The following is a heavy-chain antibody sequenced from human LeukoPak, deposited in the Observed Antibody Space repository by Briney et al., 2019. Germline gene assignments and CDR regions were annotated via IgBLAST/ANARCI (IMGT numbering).Heavy chain of an antibody. CDR2: VSYDGSNK. V-gene: IGHV3-30*18. J-gene: IGHJ4*02. D-gene: IGHD2-15*01. CDR1: GLTFSSYG. CDR3: AKDMAIYATSFDY. Sequence: GGSLRLSCAASGLTFSSYGMHWVRQAPGKGLEWVAVVSYDGSNKFYADSVKGRFTISRDNSKNTLYLQMNSLRAEDRAVYYCAKDMAIYATSFDYWGQGTLVTVSS.